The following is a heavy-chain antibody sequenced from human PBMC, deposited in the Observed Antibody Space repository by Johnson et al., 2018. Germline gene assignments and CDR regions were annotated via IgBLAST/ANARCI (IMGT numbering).Heavy chain of an antibody. D-gene: IGHD1-1*01. CDR1: GYTFTSYD. Sequence: QVQLVQSGAEVKKPGASVKVSCKASGYTFTSYDINWVRQATGQGLEWMGWINGGNGNTKHSQKFHGRVTITRDTSGSTAYMGLSSLRSEDTAVYYCARQGTMGFAFDIWGQGTMVTVSS. J-gene: IGHJ3*02. CDR2: INGGNGNT. CDR3: ARQGTMGFAFDI. V-gene: IGHV1-3*01.